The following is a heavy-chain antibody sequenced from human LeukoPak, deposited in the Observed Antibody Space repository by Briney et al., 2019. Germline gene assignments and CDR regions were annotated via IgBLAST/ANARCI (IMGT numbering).Heavy chain of an antibody. CDR2: IKQDGSEK. CDR1: GFTFSSYW. J-gene: IGHJ2*01. D-gene: IGHD2-15*01. CDR3: ARDKYESDCSGGSCYWYFDL. V-gene: IGHV3-7*01. Sequence: PGGSLRLSCAASGFTFSSYWMSWVRQAPGKGLEWVANIKQDGSEKYYVDSVKGRFTISRDNAKNSLYLQMNSLRAEDTAVYYCARDKYESDCSGGSCYWYFDLWGRGTLVTVSS.